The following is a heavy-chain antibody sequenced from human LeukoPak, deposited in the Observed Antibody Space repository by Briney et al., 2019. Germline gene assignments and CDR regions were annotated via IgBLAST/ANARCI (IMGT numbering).Heavy chain of an antibody. CDR1: GFAVSSNY. CDR2: IFSGGST. J-gene: IGHJ4*02. Sequence: GGSLRLSCAASGFAVSSNYMNWVRQAPGKGLEWVSVIFSGGSTYYADSVKGRFTISRDRSKNTLFLQMNSLRAEDTAVYYCAKANSYDSYYFDYWGQGALVIVSS. V-gene: IGHV3-66*01. D-gene: IGHD3-16*01. CDR3: AKANSYDSYYFDY.